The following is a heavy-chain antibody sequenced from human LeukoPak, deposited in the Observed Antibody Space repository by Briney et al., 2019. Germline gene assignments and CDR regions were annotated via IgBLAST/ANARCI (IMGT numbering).Heavy chain of an antibody. CDR1: GFTFDDYA. CDR2: ISWNSGRT. CDR3: AKDMIYGSGSYTPYFDY. D-gene: IGHD3-10*01. Sequence: GGSLRLSCAASGFTFDDYAMHWVRQVPGKGLEWVSGISWNSGRTGYADSVKGRFTISRDNAKNFLYLQMNSLRAEDTALYYCAKDMIYGSGSYTPYFDYWGQGTLVTVSS. J-gene: IGHJ4*02. V-gene: IGHV3-9*01.